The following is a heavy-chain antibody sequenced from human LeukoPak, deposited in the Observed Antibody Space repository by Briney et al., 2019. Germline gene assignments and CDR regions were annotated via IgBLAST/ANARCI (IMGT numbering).Heavy chain of an antibody. J-gene: IGHJ4*02. V-gene: IGHV3-23*01. CDR2: ISGSGGST. D-gene: IGHD6-19*01. CDR1: GFTFSNYA. Sequence: AGGSLRLSCAASGFTFSNYAMSWVRQAPGKGLEWVSAISGSGGSTYYADSVKGRFTISRDNSKNTLYLQMNSLRAEDTAVYYCAKDPTPIAVAGLDYWGQGSLVTVSS. CDR3: AKDPTPIAVAGLDY.